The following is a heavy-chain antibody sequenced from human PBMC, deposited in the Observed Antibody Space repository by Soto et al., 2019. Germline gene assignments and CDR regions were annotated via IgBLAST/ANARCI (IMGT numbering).Heavy chain of an antibody. J-gene: IGHJ6*03. D-gene: IGHD6-6*01. CDR1: GGSISSSSYY. CDR2: VYYSGSS. Sequence: SETLSLTCTVSGGSISSSSYYWGWIRQPPGKGLEWIGSVYYSGSSYYNPSVKSRVTISVDTSKNQFSLKLSSVTAADTAVYYCVRHMAAQNTYYYIDFWGQGTTVTVSS. CDR3: VRHMAAQNTYYYIDF. V-gene: IGHV4-39*01.